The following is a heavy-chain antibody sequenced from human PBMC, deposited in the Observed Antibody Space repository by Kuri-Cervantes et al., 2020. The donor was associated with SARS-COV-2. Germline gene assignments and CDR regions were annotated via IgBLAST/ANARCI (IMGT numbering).Heavy chain of an antibody. CDR3: ARNSYDFWSGYGPANNWFDP. CDR1: GESFSGYY. Sequence: ESLKISCAFYGESFSGYYWNWIRQPPGKGLEWIGEVNHSGSTNYNPSLKSRVTISVDTSNKQFSLHLSSVTAADTAVYYCARNSYDFWSGYGPANNWFDPRGQGTLVTVSS. J-gene: IGHJ5*02. D-gene: IGHD3-3*01. V-gene: IGHV4-34*01. CDR2: VNHSGST.